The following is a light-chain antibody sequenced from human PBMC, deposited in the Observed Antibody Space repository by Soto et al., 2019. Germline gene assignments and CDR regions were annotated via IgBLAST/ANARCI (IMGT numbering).Light chain of an antibody. CDR2: WAS. V-gene: IGKV4-1*01. CDR1: QSVLYSSNNKNY. CDR3: QQYVGTPLT. Sequence: DIVMTQSPDSLPVSLGERATINCKSSQSVLYSSNNKNYLAWYQQKPGQPPKLLIYWASTRESGVPARFSGSGSGTDFTLTISSLQAEDVAVYYCQQYVGTPLTFGPGTKVAIK. J-gene: IGKJ3*01.